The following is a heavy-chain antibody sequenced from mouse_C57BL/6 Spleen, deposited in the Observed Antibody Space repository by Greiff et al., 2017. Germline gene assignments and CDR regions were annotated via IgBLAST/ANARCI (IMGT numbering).Heavy chain of an antibody. V-gene: IGHV1-82*01. D-gene: IGHD1-1*01. CDR2: IYPGDGDT. CDR1: GYAFSSSW. J-gene: IGHJ4*01. CDR3: AREGGSSYPYYAMDY. Sequence: VQVVESGPELVKPGASVKISCKASGYAFSSSWMNWVKQRPGKGLEWIGRIYPGDGDTNYNGKFKGKATLTADKSSSTAYMQLSSLTSEDSAVYFCAREGGSSYPYYAMDYWGQGTSVTVSS.